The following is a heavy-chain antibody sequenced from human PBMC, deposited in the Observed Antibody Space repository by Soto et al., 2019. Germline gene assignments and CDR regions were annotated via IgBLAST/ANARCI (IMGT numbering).Heavy chain of an antibody. CDR1: GFIFSDYG. Sequence: GGSLRLSCAGSGFIFSDYGMHWVRQAPDKGLEWVALTSYDGSNKFYADSVKGRFTVSRDNSKNTVYLQMSSLRPEDTSVYYCARERLAAAGVFDYWGQGTLVTV. V-gene: IGHV3-30*03. J-gene: IGHJ4*02. CDR3: ARERLAAAGVFDY. D-gene: IGHD6-13*01. CDR2: TSYDGSNK.